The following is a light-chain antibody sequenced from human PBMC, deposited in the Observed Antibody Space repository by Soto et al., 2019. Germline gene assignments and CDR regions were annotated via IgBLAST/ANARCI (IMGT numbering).Light chain of an antibody. CDR3: QQFNDWPRGT. V-gene: IGKV3-15*01. CDR1: QSVSSN. J-gene: IGKJ2*01. Sequence: EIVMTQSPGTLSVSPGERATLSCRASQSVSSNLAWYQRKPGQAPRLLIYAASTRATGIPARFSGSGSGTEFTLTISSLQSEDFAVYYCQQFNDWPRGTFGQGTKLEIK. CDR2: AAS.